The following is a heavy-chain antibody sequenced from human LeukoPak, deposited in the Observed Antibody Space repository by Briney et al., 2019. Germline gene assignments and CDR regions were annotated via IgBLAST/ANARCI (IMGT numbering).Heavy chain of an antibody. CDR3: YASAVVDSDY. J-gene: IGHJ4*02. Sequence: PGGSLRLSCAASGFSFSTCYMGWIRQAPGKGLEWVSYISSGAGTSIYYADSVRGRFFISRDNDKNSLYLQMNSLGAEDTAIYYCYASAVVDSDYWGQGTLVTVSS. CDR2: ISSGAGTSI. V-gene: IGHV3-11*01. D-gene: IGHD6-19*01. CDR1: GFSFSTCY.